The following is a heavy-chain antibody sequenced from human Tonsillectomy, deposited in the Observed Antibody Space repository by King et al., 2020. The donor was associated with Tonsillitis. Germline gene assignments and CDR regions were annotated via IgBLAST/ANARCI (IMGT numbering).Heavy chain of an antibody. Sequence: VQLVESGGGLVQPGGSLRLSCSASGFTFSNYWMSWVRQAPGIGLEWVANIKQDGSEKYYVDSVKGRFTISRDNAKNSLYLQMNSLRAEDTAVYYCASGTYYDFWSGYLRDFDYWGQGTLVTVSS. J-gene: IGHJ4*02. CDR1: GFTFSNYW. CDR2: IKQDGSEK. D-gene: IGHD3-3*01. CDR3: ASGTYYDFWSGYLRDFDY. V-gene: IGHV3-7*02.